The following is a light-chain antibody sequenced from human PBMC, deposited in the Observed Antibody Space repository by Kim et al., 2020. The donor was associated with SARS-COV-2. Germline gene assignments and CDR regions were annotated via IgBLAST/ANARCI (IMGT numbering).Light chain of an antibody. CDR1: QSISNY. Sequence: DIQMTQSPSSLSASVGDRVTITCRAGQSISNYLNWYQQKPGKAPKLLIYAASSLQSGVPARFSGSGSGTDFTLTINSLQPEDFATYFCQQSYSASSTFGLGTKVDIK. CDR2: AAS. CDR3: QQSYSASST. V-gene: IGKV1-39*01. J-gene: IGKJ1*01.